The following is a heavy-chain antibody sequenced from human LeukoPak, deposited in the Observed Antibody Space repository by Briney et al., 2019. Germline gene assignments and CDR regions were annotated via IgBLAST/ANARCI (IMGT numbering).Heavy chain of an antibody. CDR1: GFTLSSYA. V-gene: IGHV3-23*01. CDR2: ISGSGGST. J-gene: IGHJ4*02. D-gene: IGHD6-13*01. CDR3: AKIAAAGSAPFDY. Sequence: GGPLRLSCAASGFTLSSYAMSWVRQAPGKGLEWVSAISGSGGSTYYADSVKGRFTISRDNSKNTLYLQMNSLRAEDTAVYYCAKIAAAGSAPFDYWGQGTLVTVSS.